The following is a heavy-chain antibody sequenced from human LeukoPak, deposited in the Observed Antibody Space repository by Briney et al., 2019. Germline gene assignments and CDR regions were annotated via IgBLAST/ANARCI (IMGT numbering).Heavy chain of an antibody. J-gene: IGHJ4*02. Sequence: GESLKISCKGSGYSFTSYWIGWVRQMPGKGLEWMGIIYPGDSDTRYSPSFQGQVTISADKSFSTAYLQWSSLKASDIAIYYCASSKSSSWYPFYLDYWGQGTLVTVSS. CDR3: ASSKSSSWYPFYLDY. V-gene: IGHV5-51*01. CDR1: GYSFTSYW. CDR2: IYPGDSDT. D-gene: IGHD6-13*01.